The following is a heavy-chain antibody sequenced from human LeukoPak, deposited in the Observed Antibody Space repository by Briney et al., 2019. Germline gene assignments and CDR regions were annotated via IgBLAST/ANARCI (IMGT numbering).Heavy chain of an antibody. Sequence: GGSLRLSCAASGFTFSSYGMSWVRQAPGKGLRWVAVIWYDGSNEYYTDSVKGRFTISRDNSKNTLYLQMNSLRAEDTAVYYCAREPWVPPYYYFGMDVWGQGTTVTVSS. V-gene: IGHV3-33*08. J-gene: IGHJ6*02. CDR3: AREPWVPPYYYFGMDV. D-gene: IGHD1-26*01. CDR1: GFTFSSYG. CDR2: IWYDGSNE.